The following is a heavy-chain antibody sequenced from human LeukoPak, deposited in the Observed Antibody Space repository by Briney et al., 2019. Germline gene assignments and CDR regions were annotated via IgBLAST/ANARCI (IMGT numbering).Heavy chain of an antibody. CDR1: GGTFSSYA. CDR3: ARKSSSSLETAFDY. J-gene: IGHJ4*02. CDR2: IIPILGIA. Sequence: SVKVSCKASGGTFSSYAISWVGQAPGQGLEWMGRIIPILGIANYAQKFQGRVTITADKSTSTAYMELSSLRSEDTAVYYCARKSSSSLETAFDYWGQGTLVTVSS. V-gene: IGHV1-69*04. D-gene: IGHD6-6*01.